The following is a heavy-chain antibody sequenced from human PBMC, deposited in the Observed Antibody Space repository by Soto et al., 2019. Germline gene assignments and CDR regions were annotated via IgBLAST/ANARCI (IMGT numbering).Heavy chain of an antibody. J-gene: IGHJ6*02. CDR1: GYSFTSYW. V-gene: IGHV5-51*01. CDR3: ARRIAVAGHYYYYGMDV. D-gene: IGHD6-19*01. CDR2: IYPGGSDT. Sequence: PGESLKISCKGSGYSFTSYWIGWVRQMPGKGLEWMGIIYPGGSDTRYSPSFQGQVTISADKSISTAYLQWSSLKASDTAMYYCARRIAVAGHYYYYGMDVWGQGTTVTVSS.